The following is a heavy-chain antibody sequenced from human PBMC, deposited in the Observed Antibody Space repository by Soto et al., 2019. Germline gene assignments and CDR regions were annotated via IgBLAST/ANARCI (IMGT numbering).Heavy chain of an antibody. D-gene: IGHD2-15*01. CDR2: MNPNSGNT. CDR1: GYPFTSYD. CDR3: ARERGCSGGSCYLFEY. J-gene: IGHJ4*02. Sequence: ASVKVSCKASGYPFTSYDINWVRQATGQGLEWMGWMNPNSGNTAYAQKFQGRVTMTRNTSISTAYMELSSLRSEDTAVYYCARERGCSGGSCYLFEYWGQGTLVTVSS. V-gene: IGHV1-8*01.